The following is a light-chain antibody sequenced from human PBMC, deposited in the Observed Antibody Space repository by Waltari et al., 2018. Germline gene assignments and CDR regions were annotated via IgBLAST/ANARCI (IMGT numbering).Light chain of an antibody. V-gene: IGKV1-5*03. CDR2: RAS. CDR1: QSVNTW. J-gene: IGKJ1*01. Sequence: IQMTQSPSTLSASAGDRVVITCRASQSVNTWLAWYQQRPGKAPNLLFYRASSLQSGVPSRFSGRGSGTEFTLTINSLQPDDFASYYCQQYNSFPWTFGQGTKVEIK. CDR3: QQYNSFPWT.